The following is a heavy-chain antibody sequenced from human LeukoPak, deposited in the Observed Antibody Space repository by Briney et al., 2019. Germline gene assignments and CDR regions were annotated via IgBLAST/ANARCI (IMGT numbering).Heavy chain of an antibody. CDR3: ASQSYSSGWYQVDY. CDR1: GGSISGYY. J-gene: IGHJ4*02. D-gene: IGHD6-19*01. V-gene: IGHV4-59*12. CDR2: IYYSGGT. Sequence: SETLSPTCTVSGGSISGYYWSWIRQPPGKGLEWIGYIYYSGGTNYNPSLKSRVTISVDTSKNQFSLKLSSVTAADTAVYYCASQSYSSGWYQVDYWGQGTLVTVSS.